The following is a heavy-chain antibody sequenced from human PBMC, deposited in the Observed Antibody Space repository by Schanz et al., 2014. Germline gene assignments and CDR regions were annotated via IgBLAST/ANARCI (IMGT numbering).Heavy chain of an antibody. Sequence: DVHLLESGGGLVQPGGSLRLSCAASEFTFSTDAMSWVRQAPGKGLEWVSGITGASDHIDYAESVKGRFTISRDNAKNSLYLEMNSLRAEDTALYYCARDRRNADLDYWGQGTLVTVSS. CDR1: EFTFSTDA. D-gene: IGHD1-1*01. J-gene: IGHJ4*02. CDR2: ITGASDHI. V-gene: IGHV3-23*01. CDR3: ARDRRNADLDY.